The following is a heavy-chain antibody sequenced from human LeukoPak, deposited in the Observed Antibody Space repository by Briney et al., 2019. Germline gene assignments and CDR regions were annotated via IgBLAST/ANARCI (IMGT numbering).Heavy chain of an antibody. D-gene: IGHD3-10*01. CDR2: IGGSGGST. Sequence: GGSLRLSCAASGFTFSTYAMSWVRQAPGKGLEWVSAIGGSGGSTYYADSVKGRFSISRDDSKNTLYLQMNSLRAEDTAVYYCARARVSPEIRGYYFDYWGQGTLVTVSS. CDR3: ARARVSPEIRGYYFDY. CDR1: GFTFSTYA. V-gene: IGHV3-23*01. J-gene: IGHJ4*02.